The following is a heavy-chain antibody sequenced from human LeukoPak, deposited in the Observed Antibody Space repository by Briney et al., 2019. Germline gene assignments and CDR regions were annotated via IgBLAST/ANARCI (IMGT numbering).Heavy chain of an antibody. CDR3: TTVFHYDILTDYFDY. Sequence: GGSLRLSCAASGFTFSNAWMSWVRQAPGKGLEWVGRIKSKTDGGTTDYAAPVKGRFTISRDDSKNTLYLQMNSLKTEDTAVYYCTTVFHYDILTDYFDYWGQGTLVTVSS. D-gene: IGHD3-9*01. CDR1: GFTFSNAW. CDR2: IKSKTDGGTT. V-gene: IGHV3-15*01. J-gene: IGHJ4*02.